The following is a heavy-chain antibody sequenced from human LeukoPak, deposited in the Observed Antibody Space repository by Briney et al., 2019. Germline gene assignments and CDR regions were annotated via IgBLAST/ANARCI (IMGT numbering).Heavy chain of an antibody. CDR3: ARGLRGYSSHYMDV. CDR1: GFTFSSYG. Sequence: PGGSLRLSCAASGFTFSSYGMHWARQAPGKGLEWVAVIWYDGSNKYYADSVKGRFTISRDNSKDTLYLQMNSLRAEDTAVYYCARGLRGYSSHYMDVWGKGTTVTVSS. CDR2: IWYDGSNK. V-gene: IGHV3-33*01. D-gene: IGHD5-18*01. J-gene: IGHJ6*03.